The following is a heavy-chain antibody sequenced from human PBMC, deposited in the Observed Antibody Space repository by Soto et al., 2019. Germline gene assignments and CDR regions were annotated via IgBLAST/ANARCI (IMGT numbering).Heavy chain of an antibody. V-gene: IGHV3-23*01. J-gene: IGHJ4*02. CDR3: AKDRKSGSGWYWDY. D-gene: IGHD6-19*01. CDR2: ISASGATT. CDR1: GFTFSTYA. Sequence: GGSLRLSCAASGFTFSTYAMSWVRQAPGKGLEWVSAISASGATTYYADSVKGRFTISRDISKNTLYLQVNSLRAEDTAVYYCAKDRKSGSGWYWDYWGQGTLVTVSS.